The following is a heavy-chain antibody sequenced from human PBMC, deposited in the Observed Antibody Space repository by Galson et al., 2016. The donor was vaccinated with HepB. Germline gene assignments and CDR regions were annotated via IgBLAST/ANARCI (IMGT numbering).Heavy chain of an antibody. CDR2: ISPYTGGR. CDR1: GYTFKNYG. D-gene: IGHD1-14*01. CDR3: GAPPLAGAGYGMDV. J-gene: IGHJ6*02. Sequence: SCKATGYTFKNYGIMWVRQVPGQGLECMGWISPYTGGRNYAQSLQGRVTMTADTSAGIAYMELRSLRSDDTAVYYCGAPPLAGAGYGMDVWGQGTTVIVS. V-gene: IGHV1-18*01.